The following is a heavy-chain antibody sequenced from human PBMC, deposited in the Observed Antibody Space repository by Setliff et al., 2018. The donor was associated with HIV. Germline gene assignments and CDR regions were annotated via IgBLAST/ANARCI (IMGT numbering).Heavy chain of an antibody. V-gene: IGHV4-39*01. D-gene: IGHD2-15*01. Sequence: PSETLSLTCSVSGGSISSISYYWGWIRQPPGKGLEWIGNIYYGGSTYYNPSLKSRVTISVDTSKNQFSLKLSSVTAADTAVYYCARSVGYCSGGSCSNWFDPWGQGTLVTVSS. J-gene: IGHJ5*02. CDR1: GGSISSISYY. CDR2: IYYGGST. CDR3: ARSVGYCSGGSCSNWFDP.